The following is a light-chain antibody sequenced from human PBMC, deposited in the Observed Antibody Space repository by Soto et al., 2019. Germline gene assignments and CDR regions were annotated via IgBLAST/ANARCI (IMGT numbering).Light chain of an antibody. Sequence: ITTSPATLNTGPSNKITLXHTASQSVSSNLAWYQQKPGQAPRLLIYGAATRATGIPARFSGSGYGTEFTLTISIMQSKDFAVYYCQQHNNWPPLTFGQGTRLQ. V-gene: IGKV3-15*01. CDR2: GAA. CDR1: QSVSSN. J-gene: IGKJ5*01. CDR3: QQHNNWPPLT.